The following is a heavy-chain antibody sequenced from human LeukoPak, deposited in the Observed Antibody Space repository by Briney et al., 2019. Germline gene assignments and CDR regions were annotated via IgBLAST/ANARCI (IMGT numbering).Heavy chain of an antibody. Sequence: ASVKVSCKASGYTFTGYYMHWVRQAPGQGLEYMGWINPNSGDTNHAQNFQGRVILTRDTSISTAYMELSSLRSDDSALYYCAGEYCSGGTCRQGFDYWGQGTLVTVSS. CDR1: GYTFTGYY. J-gene: IGHJ4*02. CDR3: AGEYCSGGTCRQGFDY. V-gene: IGHV1-2*02. D-gene: IGHD2-15*01. CDR2: INPNSGDT.